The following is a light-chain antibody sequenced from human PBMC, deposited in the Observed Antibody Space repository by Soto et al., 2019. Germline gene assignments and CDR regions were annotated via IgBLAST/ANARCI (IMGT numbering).Light chain of an antibody. V-gene: IGLV3-21*02. CDR1: IIGSKS. J-gene: IGLJ3*02. CDR3: QVWDSSSDHWV. CDR2: DDS. Sequence: SSELTQPPSVSVAPGQTASITCGGNIIGSKSVHWCQQKSGQAPVLVVYDDSDRPSGIPERVSGSNSGNTATLTISRVEAGDEADYYCQVWDSSSDHWVFGGGTKLTVL.